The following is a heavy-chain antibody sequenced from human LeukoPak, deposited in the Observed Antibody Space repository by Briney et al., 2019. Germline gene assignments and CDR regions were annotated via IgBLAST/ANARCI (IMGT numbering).Heavy chain of an antibody. D-gene: IGHD3-22*01. J-gene: IGHJ6*03. CDR2: IYHSGST. V-gene: IGHV4-38-2*01. CDR3: ARRKEHYDSSDYYYDYYYMDV. CDR1: GYSISSGYY. Sequence: PSQTLALTCAVPGYSISSGYYWGWIRQPPGNGLEWIGSIYHSGSTYYNPSLKSRVTISVDTSKNQFSLKLSSVTAADTAVYYCARRKEHYDSSDYYYDYYYMDVWGKGTTVTVSS.